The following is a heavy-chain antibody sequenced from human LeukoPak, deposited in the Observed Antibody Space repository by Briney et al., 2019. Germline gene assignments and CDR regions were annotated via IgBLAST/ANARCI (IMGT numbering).Heavy chain of an antibody. V-gene: IGHV3-23*01. J-gene: IGHJ4*02. D-gene: IGHD6-19*01. CDR2: ISGSGGST. Sequence: GGSLRLSCAASGFTFSSYAMSWVRQAPGKGLEWVSAISGSGGSTYYADSVKARFTISRDNSKNTLYLQMNSLRAEDTAVYYCAKGGTRIAVAGTTMFDYWGQGTLVTVSS. CDR1: GFTFSSYA. CDR3: AKGGTRIAVAGTTMFDY.